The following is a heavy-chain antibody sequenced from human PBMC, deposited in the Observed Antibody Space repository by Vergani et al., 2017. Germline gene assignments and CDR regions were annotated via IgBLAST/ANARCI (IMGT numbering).Heavy chain of an antibody. J-gene: IGHJ5*02. D-gene: IGHD3-22*01. Sequence: EVQLVESGGGLVQPGRSLRLSCAASGFPFDDYAMHWVRQAPGKGLEWVSGISWNSGSIGYADSVKGRFTLSRDSAKNSLYLQMNSLRAEDTALYYCANSSYYDSSGYSSWFDPWGQGTLVTVSS. CDR2: ISWNSGSI. CDR1: GFPFDDYA. V-gene: IGHV3-9*01. CDR3: ANSSYYDSSGYSSWFDP.